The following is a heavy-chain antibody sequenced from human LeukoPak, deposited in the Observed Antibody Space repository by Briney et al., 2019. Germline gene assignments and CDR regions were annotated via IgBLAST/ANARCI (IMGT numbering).Heavy chain of an antibody. V-gene: IGHV4-34*01. CDR1: GGSFSGYY. D-gene: IGHD5-18*01. CDR2: INHSGST. CDR3: ASLRGYSYGYFPAFSDP. J-gene: IGHJ5*02. Sequence: SETLSLTCAVYGGSFSGYYWSWIRQPPGKGLEWIGEINHSGSTNYNPSLKSRVTISVDTSKNQFSLKLSSVTAADTAVYYCASLRGYSYGYFPAFSDPWGQGTLVTVSS.